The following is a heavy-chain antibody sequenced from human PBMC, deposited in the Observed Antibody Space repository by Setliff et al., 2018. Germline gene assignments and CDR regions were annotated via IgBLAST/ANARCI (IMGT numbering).Heavy chain of an antibody. CDR1: GFSLRIFW. V-gene: IGHV3-7*04. CDR2: IKQDGSEK. J-gene: IGHJ4*02. D-gene: IGHD6-13*01. Sequence: GGSLRLSCAASGFSLRIFWMSWVRQTPGRGLEWVATIKQDGSEKFYADSVKGRFTISRDNAKNSLFLQMNSLRAEDTAIYYCARAAAPAGGRVYYDLWGQGTLVTVSS. CDR3: ARAAAPAGGRVYYDL.